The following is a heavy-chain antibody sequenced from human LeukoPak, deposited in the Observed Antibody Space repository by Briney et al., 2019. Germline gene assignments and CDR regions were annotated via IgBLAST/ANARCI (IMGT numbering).Heavy chain of an antibody. J-gene: IGHJ4*02. Sequence: PSETLSLTCIVSGGSISSYYWSWIRQPPGKGLEWIGYIYYSGSTNYNPSLKSRVTISVDTSKNQFSLKLSSVTAADSAVYYCARSKPGRDGYKSLFDYWGQGTLVTVSS. D-gene: IGHD5-24*01. CDR2: IYYSGST. V-gene: IGHV4-59*01. CDR3: ARSKPGRDGYKSLFDY. CDR1: GGSISSYY.